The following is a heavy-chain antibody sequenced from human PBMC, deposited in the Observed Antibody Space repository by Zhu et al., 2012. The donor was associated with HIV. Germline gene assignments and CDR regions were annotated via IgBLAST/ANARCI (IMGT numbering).Heavy chain of an antibody. J-gene: IGHJ4*02. CDR1: GGSFSGFY. CDR3: ARGGFRYSASGSYSFDY. CDR2: ISQSGDS. D-gene: IGHD3-10*01. Sequence: QVQLQQWGAGLLKPSETLSLTCAVYGGSFSGFYWSWIRQPPGKGLEWTGEISQSGDSNYVPSLKSRVTLSVDTSKNQFSLKLNSVTAADTAVYYCARGGFRYSASGSYSFDYWGQGTLVTVSS. V-gene: IGHV4-34*01.